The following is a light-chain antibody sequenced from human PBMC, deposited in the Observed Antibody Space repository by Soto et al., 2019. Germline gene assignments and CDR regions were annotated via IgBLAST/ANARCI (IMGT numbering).Light chain of an antibody. CDR2: DAS. CDR1: QSISSW. CDR3: QHDNIYSRT. J-gene: IGKJ1*01. Sequence: GDRVTITCRASQSISSWLAWYQQKPGKAPKLLIYDASSLESGFPSRFSGSGSGTEFTLTISSLQPDDVATDYFQHDNIYSRTFGQGTKVEIK. V-gene: IGKV1-5*01.